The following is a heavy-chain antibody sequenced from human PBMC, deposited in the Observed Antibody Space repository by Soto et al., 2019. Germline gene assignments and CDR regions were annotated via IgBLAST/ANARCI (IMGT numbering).Heavy chain of an antibody. CDR2: ISGSGGST. V-gene: IGHV3-23*01. Sequence: GGSLRLSCAASGFTFSSYAMSWVRQAPGKGLEWVSVISGSGGSTNYADSVKGRFTISRDTSKNTLYLQMNNLRAEDTAVYYCANRFTLDYWGQGTLVTVS. D-gene: IGHD3-10*01. CDR1: GFTFSSYA. CDR3: ANRFTLDY. J-gene: IGHJ4*02.